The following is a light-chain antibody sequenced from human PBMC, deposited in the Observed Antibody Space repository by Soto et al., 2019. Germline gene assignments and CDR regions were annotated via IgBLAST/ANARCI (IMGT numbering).Light chain of an antibody. V-gene: IGKV3-20*01. Sequence: PGARATLSCRASQSVSSSYLAWYQQKPGQAPRLLIYATSDRATGIPDRFSASGSGTDFTLTISRLEPEDFAVYYCQHYGTSALFGPGTKVDIK. J-gene: IGKJ3*01. CDR1: QSVSSSY. CDR2: ATS. CDR3: QHYGTSAL.